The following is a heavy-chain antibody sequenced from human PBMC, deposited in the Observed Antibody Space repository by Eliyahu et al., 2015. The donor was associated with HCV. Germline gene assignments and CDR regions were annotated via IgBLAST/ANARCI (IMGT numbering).Heavy chain of an antibody. Sequence: EVQLVESGGGLVQPGGSLRLSCAASGFTFSSYXXXWVRQAPGKGLEWVSYISTSGNTIYYTDSVKGRFTISRDNANNSLYLQMNSLRAEDTAIYYCVRESYESIVVVTAVDNHFDYWGQGTLVTVSS. V-gene: IGHV3-48*03. J-gene: IGHJ4*02. D-gene: IGHD2-21*02. CDR2: ISTSGNTI. CDR1: GFTFSSYX. CDR3: VRESYESIVVVTAVDNHFDY.